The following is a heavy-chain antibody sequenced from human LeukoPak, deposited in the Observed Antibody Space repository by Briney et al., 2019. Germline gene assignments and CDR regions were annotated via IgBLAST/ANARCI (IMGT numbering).Heavy chain of an antibody. CDR2: INHSGST. D-gene: IGHD3-10*01. Sequence: AETLSLTCAVYGGSFSDYYWSWIRQPPGKGLEWIGEINHSGSTNYNPSLKSRVTISVDTSKNQFSLKLSSVTAADTAVYYCARDNTMVRGVILWGQGTLVTVSS. V-gene: IGHV4-34*01. J-gene: IGHJ4*02. CDR3: ARDNTMVRGVIL. CDR1: GGSFSDYY.